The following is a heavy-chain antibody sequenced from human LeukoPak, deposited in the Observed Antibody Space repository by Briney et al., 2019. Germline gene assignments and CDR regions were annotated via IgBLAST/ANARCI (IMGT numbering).Heavy chain of an antibody. CDR3: ARAALHSSGWYFDY. V-gene: IGHV3-30-3*01. D-gene: IGHD6-19*01. CDR1: GFTFSNYA. J-gene: IGHJ4*02. Sequence: GGSLRLSCAASGFTFSNYAMHWVRQAPGKGLEWVAVISYDGSNKYYADSVKGRFTISRDNSKNTLYLQMNSLRAEDTAVYYCARAALHSSGWYFDYWGQGTLVTVSS. CDR2: ISYDGSNK.